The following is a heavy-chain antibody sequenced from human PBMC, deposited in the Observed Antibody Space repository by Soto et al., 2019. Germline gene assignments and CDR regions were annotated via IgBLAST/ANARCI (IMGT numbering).Heavy chain of an antibody. CDR1: GFTFSSYS. D-gene: IGHD5-12*01. CDR3: AGDGDIVSNLSGMDV. CDR2: SSSSSSYI. J-gene: IGHJ6*02. V-gene: IGHV3-21*01. Sequence: PGGTLRLSCAASGFTFSSYSMNWVRQAPGKGLEWVSSSSSSSSYIYYAYSVKGRFTISRDNAKNSLYLQMNSLRAEDTAVYYCAGDGDIVSNLSGMDVWGQGTTVTVSS.